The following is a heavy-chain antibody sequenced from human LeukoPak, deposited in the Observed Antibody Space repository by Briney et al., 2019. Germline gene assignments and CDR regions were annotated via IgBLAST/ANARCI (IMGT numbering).Heavy chain of an antibody. CDR1: GYSFTSYW. CDR3: ARQYCSSTSCLRHAFDI. CDR2: IYPGDSDT. Sequence: GESLKISCKGSGYSFTSYWIGWVRQMPGKGLEWMGIIYPGDSDTRYSPSFQGQVTISADKSICTAYLQWSSLKASDTAMYYCARQYCSSTSCLRHAFDIWGQGTMVTVSS. V-gene: IGHV5-51*01. D-gene: IGHD2-2*01. J-gene: IGHJ3*02.